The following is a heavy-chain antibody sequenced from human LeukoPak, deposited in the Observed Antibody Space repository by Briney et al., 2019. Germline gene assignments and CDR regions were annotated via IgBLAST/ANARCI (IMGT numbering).Heavy chain of an antibody. CDR3: ARDSRLFDWRDAFDI. V-gene: IGHV4-39*07. Sequence: PSETLSLTCTVSGGSISSSSYYWGWIRQPPGKGLEWIGSIYYSGSTYYNPSLKSRVTISVDTSKNQFSLKLSSVTAADTAVYYCARDSRLFDWRDAFDIWSQGTMVTVSS. D-gene: IGHD3-9*01. CDR1: GGSISSSSYY. CDR2: IYYSGST. J-gene: IGHJ3*02.